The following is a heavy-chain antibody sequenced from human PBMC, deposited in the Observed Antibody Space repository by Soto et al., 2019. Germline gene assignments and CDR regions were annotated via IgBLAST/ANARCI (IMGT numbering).Heavy chain of an antibody. Sequence: ASVKVSCKASGYNFNIYGINWVRQAPGQGLELMGWISAYDGKTTYAEKFQGRVTMTTDASTSTAYMELRSLRSDDTAGYYCARDPHEYWTSYWFDPWGQGTLVTVSS. J-gene: IGHJ5*02. D-gene: IGHD3-3*01. CDR2: ISAYDGKT. CDR1: GYNFNIYG. V-gene: IGHV1-18*01. CDR3: ARDPHEYWTSYWFDP.